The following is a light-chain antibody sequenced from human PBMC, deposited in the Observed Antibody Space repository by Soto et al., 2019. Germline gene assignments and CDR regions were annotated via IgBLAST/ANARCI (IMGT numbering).Light chain of an antibody. J-gene: IGLJ1*01. Sequence: QSAMTQPPSVSAAPGQKVTISCSGSSSNIGGNSVSWYQQLPGTAPKLLIYDDNKRPSGIPDRFSGSKSGTSATLGITGFQTGDEADYYCGSWDSSLSAYVFGTGPSSPS. CDR2: DDN. CDR1: SSNIGGNS. CDR3: GSWDSSLSAYV. V-gene: IGLV1-51*01.